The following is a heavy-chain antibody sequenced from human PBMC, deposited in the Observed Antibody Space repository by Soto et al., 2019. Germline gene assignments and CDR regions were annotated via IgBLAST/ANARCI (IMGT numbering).Heavy chain of an antibody. CDR1: GFTFSRYA. Sequence: PGGALRLSCAASGFTFSRYAMSWVRQAPGKGLECVSAISGSGGSTYYADSVKGRFPISRDNSQNTLYLQMNSLRAEDTAVYYCAYYNLHCATSENWYFDLGGRGPLVTVSS. CDR3: AYYNLHCATSENWYFDL. CDR2: ISGSGGST. D-gene: IGHD3-10*01. J-gene: IGHJ2*01. V-gene: IGHV3-23*01.